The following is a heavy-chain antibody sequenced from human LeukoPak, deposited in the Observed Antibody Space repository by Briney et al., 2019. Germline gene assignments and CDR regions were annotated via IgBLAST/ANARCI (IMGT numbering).Heavy chain of an antibody. D-gene: IGHD2-15*01. J-gene: IGHJ4*02. CDR1: GFTFSSYG. Sequence: GGSLRLSCAASGFTFSSYGMHWVRQAPGKGLEWVAVISYDGSNKYYADSVKGRFTISRDNSKNTLYLQMNSLRAEDTAVYYCAKEAVVVAAARYHFDYWGQGTLVTVSS. CDR2: ISYDGSNK. V-gene: IGHV3-30*18. CDR3: AKEAVVVAAARYHFDY.